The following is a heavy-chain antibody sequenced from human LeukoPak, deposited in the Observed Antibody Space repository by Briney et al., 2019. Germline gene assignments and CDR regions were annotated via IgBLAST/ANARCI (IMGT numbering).Heavy chain of an antibody. J-gene: IGHJ6*04. V-gene: IGHV1-69*06. Sequence: SVKLSCKASGGTFSSYAISWVRQAPGQGLGWMGGIILIFGTGNYAQKFQGRVTITADKSTSTAYMELSSLRSEDTAVYYCARGLLWFGELLRYGMDVWGKGTTVTVSS. CDR1: GGTFSSYA. D-gene: IGHD3-10*01. CDR2: IILIFGTG. CDR3: ARGLLWFGELLRYGMDV.